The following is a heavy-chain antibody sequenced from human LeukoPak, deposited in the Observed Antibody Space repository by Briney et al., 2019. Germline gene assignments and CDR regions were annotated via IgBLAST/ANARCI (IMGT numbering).Heavy chain of an antibody. CDR1: GYSISSGYY. CDR2: IYHSGST. CDR3: ARGFGRDAFDI. D-gene: IGHD3-10*01. J-gene: IGHJ3*02. V-gene: IGHV4-38-2*02. Sequence: SETLSLTCTVSGYSISSGYYWGWIRQPPGKGLEWIGSIYHSGSTYYNPSLKSRVTISVDTSKNQFSLKLSSVTAADTAVYYCARGFGRDAFDIWGQGTMVTVSS.